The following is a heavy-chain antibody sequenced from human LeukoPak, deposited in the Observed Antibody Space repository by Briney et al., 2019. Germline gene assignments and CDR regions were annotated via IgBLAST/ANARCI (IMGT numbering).Heavy chain of an antibody. Sequence: ASVKVSCKASGYTFTSYDINWVRQATGQGLEWMGWMNPNSGNTGYAQKFQGRVTMTRNTSISTAYMELSSLRSEDTAVYYCAIRGSVLPSFDYWGQGTLVTVSS. CDR2: MNPNSGNT. CDR3: AIRGSVLPSFDY. J-gene: IGHJ4*02. V-gene: IGHV1-8*01. D-gene: IGHD3-10*01. CDR1: GYTFTSYD.